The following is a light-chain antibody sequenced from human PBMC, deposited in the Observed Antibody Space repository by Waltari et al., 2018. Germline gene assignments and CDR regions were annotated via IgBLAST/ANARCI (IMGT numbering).Light chain of an antibody. Sequence: DIQMTQSPSSLSASVGDTVTITCRASQGIYHYLAWYQQKPGTVPKLLIHAASTLQSGFPSRFSGSGYGTDFTLTISSLQPEDVATYYCQRYNLAPRTFGQGTKMEIK. CDR3: QRYNLAPRT. J-gene: IGKJ1*01. CDR2: AAS. V-gene: IGKV1-27*01. CDR1: QGIYHY.